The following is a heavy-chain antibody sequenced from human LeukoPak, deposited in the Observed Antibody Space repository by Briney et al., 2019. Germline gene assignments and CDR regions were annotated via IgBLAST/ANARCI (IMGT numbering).Heavy chain of an antibody. V-gene: IGHV3-9*01. CDR3: AKGKKMTVAGLFDY. Sequence: GRSLRLSCAASGFTFDDYAMHWVRQAPGKGLEWVSGISWNSGGIGHADSVKGRFTISRDNAKNSLYLQMNSLRADDTASYYCAKGKKMTVAGLFDYWGQGTLVTVSS. D-gene: IGHD6-19*01. CDR2: ISWNSGGI. J-gene: IGHJ4*02. CDR1: GFTFDDYA.